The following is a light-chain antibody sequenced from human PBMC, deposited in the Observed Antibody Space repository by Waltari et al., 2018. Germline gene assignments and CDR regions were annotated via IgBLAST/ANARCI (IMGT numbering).Light chain of an antibody. V-gene: IGLV1-47*01. CDR2: RNN. CDR3: AAWDDSLIWV. J-gene: IGLJ3*02. CDR1: SSNIGSNY. Sequence: QSVLTQPPSASGPPGPRVTISCSGSSSNIGSNYVYWYQQLPGTAPKLLIYRNNQRPSGVPDRFSCSKSGTSASLAISGLRSEDEADYYCAAWDDSLIWVFGGGTKLTVL.